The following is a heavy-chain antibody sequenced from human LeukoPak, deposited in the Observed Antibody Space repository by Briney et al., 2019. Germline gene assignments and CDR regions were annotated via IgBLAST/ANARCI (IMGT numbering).Heavy chain of an antibody. CDR3: ARATVAGTGLFDY. D-gene: IGHD6-19*01. V-gene: IGHV3-21*01. J-gene: IGHJ4*02. CDR2: ISSSSGYI. CDR1: GFTFSGYG. Sequence: GGSLRLSCAASGFTFSGYGMNWVRQAPGKGLEWVSSISSSSGYIYYADSVKGRFTISRDNAKNSLYLQMNSLRAEDTAVYYCARATVAGTGLFDYWGQGTLVTVSS.